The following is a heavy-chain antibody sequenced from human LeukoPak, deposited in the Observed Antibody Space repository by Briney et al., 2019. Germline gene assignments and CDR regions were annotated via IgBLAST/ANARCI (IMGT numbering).Heavy chain of an antibody. CDR3: AKDATMVRGPSAFDI. J-gene: IGHJ3*02. D-gene: IGHD3-10*01. CDR1: GFTVSMKY. Sequence: GGSLRLSCAVSGFTVSMKYMSWVRQAPGKGLEWVSIIYSGGNTNYADSVKGRFTISRDNSKNTLYLQMNSLRAEDTAVYYCAKDATMVRGPSAFDIWGQGTMVTVSS. CDR2: IYSGGNT. V-gene: IGHV3-53*01.